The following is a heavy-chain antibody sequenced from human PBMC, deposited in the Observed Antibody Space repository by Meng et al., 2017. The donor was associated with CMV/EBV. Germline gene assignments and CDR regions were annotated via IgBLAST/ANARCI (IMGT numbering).Heavy chain of an antibody. J-gene: IGHJ4*02. CDR2: IYYSGST. V-gene: IGHV4-59*01. CDR1: GGSISSYY. CDR3: ARIGRGAFDY. Sequence: SETLSLTCTVSGGSISSYYWSWIRQPPGKGLEWIGYIYYSGSTTYNPSLKSRVTISVDTSKNQFSLKLSSVTAADTAVYYCARIGRGAFDYWGQGTLVTVSS.